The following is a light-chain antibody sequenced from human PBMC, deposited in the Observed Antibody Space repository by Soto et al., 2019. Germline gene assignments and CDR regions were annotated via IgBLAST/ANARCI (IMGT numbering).Light chain of an antibody. V-gene: IGLV2-14*01. J-gene: IGLJ1*01. CDR3: GSYTSSSTYV. CDR2: DVS. CDR1: SSDVGGYDY. Sequence: QSVLTQPASVSGSPGQSITISWTGTSSDVGGYDYVSWYQQHPGKAPKLMIYDVSNRPSGVSNRFSGSKSGNTATLTISGLQAEDEADYYCGSYTSSSTYVFGTGTKLTVL.